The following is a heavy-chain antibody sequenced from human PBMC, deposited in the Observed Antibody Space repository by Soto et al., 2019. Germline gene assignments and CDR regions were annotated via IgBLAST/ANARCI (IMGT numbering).Heavy chain of an antibody. CDR2: ISYDGSNK. Sequence: QVQLVESGGGVVQPGRSLRLSCAASGFTFSSYGMHWVRQAPGKGLEWVAVISYDGSNKYYADSVKGRFTISRDNSRNTLYLQMNSLRAEDTAVYYCAKRLSVFRDAFDIWGQGTMVTVSS. V-gene: IGHV3-30*18. J-gene: IGHJ3*02. CDR3: AKRLSVFRDAFDI. CDR1: GFTFSSYG. D-gene: IGHD2-21*01.